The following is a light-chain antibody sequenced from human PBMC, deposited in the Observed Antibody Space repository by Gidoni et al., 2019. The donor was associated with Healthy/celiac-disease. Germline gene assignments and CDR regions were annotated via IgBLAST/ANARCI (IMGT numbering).Light chain of an antibody. V-gene: IGLV2-14*01. Sequence: QSALPPPAPVSGSPGPPITISCTGTSSDVGGYNYVACYQQHPGKAPKLMIYEVSNRPSGVSNRFSGSKSGNTASLTISGLQAEDEAYYYCSSYTSSSTLVFGGGTKLTVL. J-gene: IGLJ3*02. CDR2: EVS. CDR3: SSYTSSSTLV. CDR1: SSDVGGYNY.